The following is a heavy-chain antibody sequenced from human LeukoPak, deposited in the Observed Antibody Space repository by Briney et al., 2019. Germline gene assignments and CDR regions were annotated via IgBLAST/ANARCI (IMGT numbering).Heavy chain of an antibody. CDR1: GFTFSSYG. Sequence: GRSLRVSCAASGFTFSSYGMHWVRQAPGKGLEWVAVIWYDGSNKYYADSVKGRFTISRDNSQNTLYLQMNSLRAEATAVYYCAKESNSSGYDYVFAYWGQGTLVTVSS. D-gene: IGHD5-12*01. J-gene: IGHJ4*02. V-gene: IGHV3-33*06. CDR2: IWYDGSNK. CDR3: AKESNSSGYDYVFAY.